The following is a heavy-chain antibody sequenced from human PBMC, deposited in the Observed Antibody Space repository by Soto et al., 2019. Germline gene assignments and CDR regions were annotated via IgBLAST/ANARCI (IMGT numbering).Heavy chain of an antibody. D-gene: IGHD5-12*01. CDR1: GFTFSSYA. V-gene: IGHV3-23*01. CDR3: ATYVEMATISDY. CDR2: ISGSGGST. J-gene: IGHJ4*02. Sequence: EVQLLESGGGLVQPGGSLRLSCAASGFTFSSYAMSWVRQAPGKGLEWVSAISGSGGSTYYADSVKGRFTISRDNSKNTLYLQMNSLRAEDTAVYYCATYVEMATISDYWGQGPLVTVSS.